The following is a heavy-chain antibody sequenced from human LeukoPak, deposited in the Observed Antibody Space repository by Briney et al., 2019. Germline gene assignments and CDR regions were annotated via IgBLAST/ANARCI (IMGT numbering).Heavy chain of an antibody. V-gene: IGHV4-34*01. J-gene: IGHJ5*02. CDR1: GGSFSGYY. CDR3: ARKSVSCWFDP. CDR2: INHSGST. D-gene: IGHD5/OR15-5a*01. Sequence: SETLSLTCAVYGGSFSGYYWSWIRQPPGKGLEWIGEINHSGSTNYNPSLKSRVTISVDTSKNQFSLKLSSVTAADTAVCYCARKSVSCWFDPWGQGTLVTVSS.